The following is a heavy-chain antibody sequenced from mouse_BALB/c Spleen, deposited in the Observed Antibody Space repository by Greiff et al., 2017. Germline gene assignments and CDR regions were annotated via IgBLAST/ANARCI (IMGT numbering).Heavy chain of an antibody. V-gene: IGHV3-6*02. D-gene: IGHD1-1*01. Sequence: EVQLQQSGPGLVKPSQSLSLTCSVTGYSITSGYYWNWIRQFPGNKLEWMGYISYDGSNNYNPSLKNRISITRDTSKNQFFLKLNSVTTEDTATYYCARDSSEGTYWGQGTLVTVSA. CDR2: ISYDGSN. CDR3: ARDSSEGTY. J-gene: IGHJ3*01. CDR1: GYSITSGYY.